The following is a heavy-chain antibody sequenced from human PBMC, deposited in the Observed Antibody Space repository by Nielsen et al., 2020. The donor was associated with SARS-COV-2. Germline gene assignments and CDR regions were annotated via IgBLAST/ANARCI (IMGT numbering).Heavy chain of an antibody. CDR2: ISSSSSTI. J-gene: IGHJ4*02. CDR1: GFTFSSYA. D-gene: IGHD2-2*01. Sequence: GESLKISCAASGFTFSSYAMSWVRQAPGKGLEWVSYISSSSSTIYYADSVKGRFTISRDNSKNTLFLQMNSLRPEDTAVYFCARDGPTRATATDYWGQGTLVTVS. V-gene: IGHV3-48*01. CDR3: ARDGPTRATATDY.